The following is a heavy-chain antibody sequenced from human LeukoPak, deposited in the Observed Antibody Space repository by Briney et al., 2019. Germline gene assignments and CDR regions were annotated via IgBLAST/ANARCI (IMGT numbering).Heavy chain of an antibody. Sequence: NSSETLSLTCAVYGGSFSGYYWSWIRQPPGKGLEWIGEINHSGSTNYNPSLKSRVTISVDTSKNQFSLKLSSVTAADTAVYYCARDKEDDFWSGYYTAGGAFDIWGQGTMVTVSS. CDR1: GGSFSGYY. D-gene: IGHD3-3*01. J-gene: IGHJ3*02. V-gene: IGHV4-34*01. CDR2: INHSGST. CDR3: ARDKEDDFWSGYYTAGGAFDI.